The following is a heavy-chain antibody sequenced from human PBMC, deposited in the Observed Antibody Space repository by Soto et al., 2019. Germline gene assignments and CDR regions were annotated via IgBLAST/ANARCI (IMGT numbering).Heavy chain of an antibody. D-gene: IGHD5-12*01. V-gene: IGHV4-59*01. CDR1: GGSISSYY. CDR3: ARDPSTTTSGYYGMDV. Sequence: QVQLQESGPGLVKPSETLSLTCTVSGGSISSYYWSWIRQPPGKGLEWIGYIYYSGSTNYNPSLKSRVTISVDTSKNHFSLKLSSVTAADTAVYYCARDPSTTTSGYYGMDVWGQGTTVTVSS. CDR2: IYYSGST. J-gene: IGHJ6*02.